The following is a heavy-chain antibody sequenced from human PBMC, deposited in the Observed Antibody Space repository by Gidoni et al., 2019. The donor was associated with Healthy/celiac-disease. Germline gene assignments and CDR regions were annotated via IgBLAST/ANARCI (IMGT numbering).Heavy chain of an antibody. Sequence: QVQLVESGGGVVQPGRARRLSCAASGFTFSSYGMHWVRQAPGKGLEGLAVLSYDGSNQYYSASLKGRFTISRDNSKNTLYLQMNSLRAEDTAVYYCSWDSSGYYSFDYWGQGTLVTVSS. CDR3: SWDSSGYYSFDY. CDR1: GFTFSSYG. CDR2: LSYDGSNQ. V-gene: IGHV3-30*19. J-gene: IGHJ4*02. D-gene: IGHD3-22*01.